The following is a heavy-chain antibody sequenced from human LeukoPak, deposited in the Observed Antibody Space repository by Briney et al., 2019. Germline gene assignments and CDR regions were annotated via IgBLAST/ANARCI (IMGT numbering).Heavy chain of an antibody. D-gene: IGHD1-26*01. Sequence: SETPSLTCTVSGGSISSYHWSWVRQPPGKGLEWIGYILTSGSTNYNPSLKSRLTISVDTSTNQFTLKLSSVTAADTAVYYCARVRVSGSYLYYFDYWGQGTLVTVSS. V-gene: IGHV4-4*09. J-gene: IGHJ4*02. CDR1: GGSISSYH. CDR3: ARVRVSGSYLYYFDY. CDR2: ILTSGST.